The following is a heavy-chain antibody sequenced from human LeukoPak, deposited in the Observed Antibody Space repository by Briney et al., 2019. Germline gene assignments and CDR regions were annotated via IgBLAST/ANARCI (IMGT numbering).Heavy chain of an antibody. D-gene: IGHD3-22*01. CDR2: VSSSGSRK. J-gene: IGHJ4*01. CDR3: AKVALFSGYYPPFDY. CDR1: GFTFSNYA. Sequence: PGGSLRLSCAASGFTFSNYAMVWVRQAPGKGLEWVSSVSSSGSRKYYAVSVKGGFTVSRDNAENSLSLQVNSLGAEDTAVYHCAKVALFSGYYPPFDYWGLGSLGPVPS. V-gene: IGHV3-21*01.